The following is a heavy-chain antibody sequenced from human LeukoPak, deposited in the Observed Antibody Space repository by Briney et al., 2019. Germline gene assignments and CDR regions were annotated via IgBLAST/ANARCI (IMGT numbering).Heavy chain of an antibody. J-gene: IGHJ3*02. V-gene: IGHV4-59*01. CDR1: GGSISSYY. Sequence: SETLSLTCTVSGGSISSYYWSWIRQPPGKGLEWIGYIYYSGSTNYNPSLKSRVTISVDTSKNQFSLQLSSVTAADTAVYYCARDRGCSSTSCFLDAFDIWGQGTMVTVSS. CDR3: ARDRGCSSTSCFLDAFDI. D-gene: IGHD2-2*01. CDR2: IYYSGST.